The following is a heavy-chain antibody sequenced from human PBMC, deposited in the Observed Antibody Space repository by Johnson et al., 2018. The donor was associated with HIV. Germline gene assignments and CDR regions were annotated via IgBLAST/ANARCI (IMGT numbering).Heavy chain of an antibody. CDR1: GFTFSSYD. D-gene: IGHD1-26*01. CDR3: ARSRWAEDAVDG. Sequence: VQLVESGGGLVQPGGSLRLSCAASGFTFSSYDMHWVRQATGKGLEWVSAIDTEGSGTTYADSVKGRFTISRDNAKNTVYLQMIRLRAEDMAVYYCARSRWAEDAVDGWGQGTMVTVSS. CDR2: IDTEGSGT. V-gene: IGHV3-74*03. J-gene: IGHJ3*01.